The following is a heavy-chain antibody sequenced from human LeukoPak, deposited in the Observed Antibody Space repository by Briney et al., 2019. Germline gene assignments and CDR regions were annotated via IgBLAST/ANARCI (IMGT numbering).Heavy chain of an antibody. CDR1: GDSISSGNYH. CDR3: ARPKYYYETGAFAV. CDR2: IHNSGDT. J-gene: IGHJ3*01. V-gene: IGHV4-31*03. Sequence: RASETLSLTCTVSGDSISSGNYHWSWIRQRPGKGLEWIGYIHNSGDTSYNPSLKSRVTMSLGASTNQFSLKVTSVTAADTAVYFCARPKYYYETGAFAVWGQGTMVTVSS. D-gene: IGHD3-22*01.